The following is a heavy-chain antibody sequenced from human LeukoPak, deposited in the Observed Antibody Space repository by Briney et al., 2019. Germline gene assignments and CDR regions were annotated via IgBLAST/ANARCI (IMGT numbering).Heavy chain of an antibody. CDR2: IYHSGST. CDR3: ARQGASGSFAFDY. CDR1: GGSISSGGNS. Sequence: SQTLSVTCAVSGGSISSGGNSWSWIRQPPGKGLEWIGYIYHSGSTNYNPSLKSRVTISVDTSKNQLSLKLSSVTAADTAVYYCARQGASGSFAFDYWGQGTLVTVSS. D-gene: IGHD1-26*01. V-gene: IGHV4-30-2*01. J-gene: IGHJ4*02.